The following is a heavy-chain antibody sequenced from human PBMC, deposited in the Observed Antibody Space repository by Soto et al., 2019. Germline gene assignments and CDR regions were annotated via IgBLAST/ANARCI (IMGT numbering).Heavy chain of an antibody. CDR2: IIPIFGTA. J-gene: IGHJ6*02. Sequence: SVKVSCKASGGTFSSYAISWVRQAPGQGLGWMGGIIPIFGTANYAQKYQGRVTITADESTSTAYMELSSLRSEDTAVYYCASGLDIVVVPAEHYGMDVWGQGTTVTVSS. D-gene: IGHD2-2*01. V-gene: IGHV1-69*13. CDR1: GGTFSSYA. CDR3: ASGLDIVVVPAEHYGMDV.